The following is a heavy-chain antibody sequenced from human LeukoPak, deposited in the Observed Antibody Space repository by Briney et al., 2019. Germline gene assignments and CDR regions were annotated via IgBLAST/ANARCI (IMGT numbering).Heavy chain of an antibody. CDR2: INPNSGGT. CDR1: GGTFSSYA. D-gene: IGHD2-15*01. CDR3: ARDRTRGYCSGGSCYSVWLNYYYGMDV. J-gene: IGHJ6*02. Sequence: ASVKVSCKASGGTFSSYAISWVRQAPGQGLEWMGWINPNSGGTNYAQKFQGWVTITRDTSISTAYMELSRLRSDDTAVYYCARDRTRGYCSGGSCYSVWLNYYYGMDVWGQGTTVTVSS. V-gene: IGHV1-2*04.